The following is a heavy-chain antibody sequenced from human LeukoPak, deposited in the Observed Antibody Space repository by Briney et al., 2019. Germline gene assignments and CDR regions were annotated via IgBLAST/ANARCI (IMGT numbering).Heavy chain of an antibody. CDR1: GGSISSYY. V-gene: IGHV4-59*01. CDR3: AREGIAAAGTDYYYGMDV. CDR2: IYYSGST. D-gene: IGHD6-13*01. J-gene: IGHJ6*04. Sequence: ETLSLTCTVSGGSISSYYWSWIRQPPGKGLERIGYIYYSGSTNYNPSLKSRVTISVDTSKNQFSLKLSSVTAADTAVYYCAREGIAAAGTDYYYGMDVWGKGTTVTVSS.